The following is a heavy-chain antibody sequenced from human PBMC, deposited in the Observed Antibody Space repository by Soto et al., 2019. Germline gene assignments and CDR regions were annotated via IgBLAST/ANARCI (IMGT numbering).Heavy chain of an antibody. CDR3: AANGYYDSSGYYLRDY. D-gene: IGHD3-22*01. CDR1: GFTFTSSA. V-gene: IGHV1-58*01. Sequence: SVKVSCKASGFTFTSSAVQWVRQALGQRLEWIGWIVVGSGNTNYAQKFQERVTITRDMSTSTAYMELSSLRSEDTAVYYCAANGYYDSSGYYLRDYWGQGTLVIVSS. J-gene: IGHJ4*02. CDR2: IVVGSGNT.